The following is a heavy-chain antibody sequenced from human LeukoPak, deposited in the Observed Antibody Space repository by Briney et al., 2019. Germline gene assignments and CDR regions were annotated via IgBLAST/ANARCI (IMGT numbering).Heavy chain of an antibody. D-gene: IGHD2-15*01. CDR2: INHSGST. CDR3: VKSGWYGHRARRRVAYGMDV. V-gene: IGHV4-34*01. CDR1: GGSFSGYY. Sequence: SETLSLTCAVYGGSFSGYYWSWIRQPPGKGLEWIGEINHSGSTNYNPSLKSRVTISVDTSKNQFSLKLSSVTAADTAVYYCVKSGWYGHRARRRVAYGMDVWGQGTTVTVSS. J-gene: IGHJ6*02.